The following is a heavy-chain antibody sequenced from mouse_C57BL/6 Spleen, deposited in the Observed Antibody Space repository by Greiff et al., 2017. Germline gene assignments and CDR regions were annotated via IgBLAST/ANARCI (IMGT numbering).Heavy chain of an antibody. D-gene: IGHD1-1*01. V-gene: IGHV1-82*01. Sequence: VKLQQSGPELVKPGASVKISCKASGYAFSSSWMNWVKQRPGKGLEWIGRIYPGDGDTNYNGKFKGKATLTADKSSSTAYMQLSSLTSEDSAVYFCATQFITTVVGDFDVWGTGTTVTVSS. CDR3: ATQFITTVVGDFDV. J-gene: IGHJ1*03. CDR1: GYAFSSSW. CDR2: IYPGDGDT.